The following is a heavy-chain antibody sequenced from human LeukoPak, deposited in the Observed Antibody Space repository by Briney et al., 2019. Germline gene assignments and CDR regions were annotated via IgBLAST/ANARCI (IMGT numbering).Heavy chain of an antibody. Sequence: GGSLKFSGKGPDSPFTSYWCAGVRQMPGKGLEWMGIIYPGDSDTRYSPSFQGQVTISADKSISTAYLQWSSLKAPDTAMYYCAANLEEGFDYWGQGTLVTVSS. V-gene: IGHV5-51*01. CDR1: DSPFTSYW. CDR2: IYPGDSDT. J-gene: IGHJ4*02. CDR3: AANLEEGFDY. D-gene: IGHD1-7*01.